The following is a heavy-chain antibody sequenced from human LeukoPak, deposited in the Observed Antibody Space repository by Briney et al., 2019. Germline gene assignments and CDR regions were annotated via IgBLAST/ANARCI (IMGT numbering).Heavy chain of an antibody. CDR1: GFTFSDHY. CDR2: IKQDGSEK. J-gene: IGHJ4*02. V-gene: IGHV3-7*03. Sequence: GGSLRLSCAASGFTFSDHYMDWVRQAPGKGLEWVANIKQDGSEKSYVESVRGRSTISRDNAKNSLYLQLNSLRAEDTALYYCARDNPPDYWGQGTLVTVSS. CDR3: ARDNPPDY.